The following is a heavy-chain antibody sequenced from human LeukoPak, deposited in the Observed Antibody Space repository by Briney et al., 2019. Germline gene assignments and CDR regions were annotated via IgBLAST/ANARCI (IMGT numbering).Heavy chain of an antibody. V-gene: IGHV4-59*08. CDR1: GGPISIYY. CDR2: IYYSGST. D-gene: IGHD3-9*01. J-gene: IGHJ3*02. CDR3: ARHPRVLRYFDWSTDAFDI. Sequence: PSETLSLTCTVSGGPISIYYRSWIRQPPGKGLEWIGYIYYSGSTNYNPSLKSRVTISVDTSKNQFSLKLTSVTAADTAVYYCARHPRVLRYFDWSTDAFDIWGQGTMVTVSS.